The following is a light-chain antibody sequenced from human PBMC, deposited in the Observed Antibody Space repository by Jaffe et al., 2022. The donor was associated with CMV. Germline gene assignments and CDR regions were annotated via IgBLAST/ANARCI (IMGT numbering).Light chain of an antibody. CDR3: QSHDSGDWV. J-gene: IGLJ3*02. CDR1: SGGIASAY. Sequence: NFMLTQPHSVSESPGKTVTISCTRSSGGIASAYVQWYQQRPGSAPTTIIYEDKERLSGVPDRFSGSIDRSSNSASLTISGLKTEDEADYYCQSHDSGDWVFGGGTKLTVL. V-gene: IGLV6-57*04. CDR2: EDK.